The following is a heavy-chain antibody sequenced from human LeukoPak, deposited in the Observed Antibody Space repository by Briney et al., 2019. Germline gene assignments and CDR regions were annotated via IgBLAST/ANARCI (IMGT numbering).Heavy chain of an antibody. CDR1: GFSFSDHW. J-gene: IGHJ4*02. Sequence: GGSLRLSCAASGFSFSDHWMSWIRQAPGKGLEWVSYISESSNTIYYADSVKGRFTISRDNAKKSLYLQMNSLRVEDTAVYYCARRDGDYWGQGTLDTVSS. V-gene: IGHV3-11*01. CDR2: ISESSNTI. CDR3: ARRDGDY. D-gene: IGHD5-24*01.